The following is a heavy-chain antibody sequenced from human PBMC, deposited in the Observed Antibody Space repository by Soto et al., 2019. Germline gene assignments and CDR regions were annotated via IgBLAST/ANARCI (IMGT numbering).Heavy chain of an antibody. CDR3: ARIRIKKGTSPIFDD. V-gene: IGHV2-70*11. D-gene: IGHD1-1*01. Sequence: SGPTLVNPTQTLTLTCTFSGFSLSTSGMCVSWIRQPPGKALEWLARIDWDDDKYYSTSLKTRLTISKDTSKNQVVLTMTNMDPVDTATYYCARIRIKKGTSPIFDDWGQGTLVTVSS. CDR1: GFSLSTSGMC. CDR2: IDWDDDK. J-gene: IGHJ4*02.